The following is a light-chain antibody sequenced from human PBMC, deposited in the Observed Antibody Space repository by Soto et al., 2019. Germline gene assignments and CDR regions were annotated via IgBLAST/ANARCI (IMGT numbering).Light chain of an antibody. J-gene: IGKJ2*01. CDR2: DAS. Sequence: EIVLTQSPATLSLSPGERATLSCRASQSVSSYFAWYQQKHGQAPRLLIYDASNRATGIPARFSGSGAGTDFTLTISSLEPEDFAFYYCQQRSNWPPYSFGQGTKLEIK. CDR1: QSVSSY. V-gene: IGKV3-11*01. CDR3: QQRSNWPPYS.